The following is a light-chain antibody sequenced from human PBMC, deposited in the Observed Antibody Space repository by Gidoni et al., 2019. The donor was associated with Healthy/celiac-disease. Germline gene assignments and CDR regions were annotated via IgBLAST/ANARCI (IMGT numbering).Light chain of an antibody. CDR1: QSIISY. J-gene: IGKJ3*01. V-gene: IGKV1-39*01. Sequence: ITCRASQSIISYLNWYQQKPGKAPKLLIYDASSLQSGVPSRFSGSGSGTDFTLPISSMQHEDFATYYCQQSYSTPRVTFGPGTKVEIK. CDR3: QQSYSTPRVT. CDR2: DAS.